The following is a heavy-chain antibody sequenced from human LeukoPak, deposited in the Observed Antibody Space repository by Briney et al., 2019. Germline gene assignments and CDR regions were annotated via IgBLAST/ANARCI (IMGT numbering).Heavy chain of an antibody. Sequence: ASVKVSCKASGYTFTGYYMHWVRQAPGQGLEWMGWINPNSGGTNYAQKFQGRVTMTRDTSISTAYMELSRLRSDDTAVYYCARDSSRYCSGGSCYSLYYYYYGMDVWGQGTTVTVSS. CDR3: ARDSSRYCSGGSCYSLYYYYYGMDV. V-gene: IGHV1-2*02. J-gene: IGHJ6*02. D-gene: IGHD2-15*01. CDR1: GYTFTGYY. CDR2: INPNSGGT.